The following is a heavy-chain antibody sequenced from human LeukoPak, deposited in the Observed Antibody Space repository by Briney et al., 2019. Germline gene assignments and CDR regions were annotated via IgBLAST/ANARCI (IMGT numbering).Heavy chain of an antibody. J-gene: IGHJ4*02. CDR3: ARDSRGSYLGY. Sequence: SETLSLTCTVSGGSISSYYWSWIRQSPGKGLEWIGYIYYSGSTNYNPSLKSRVTISVDTSKNQFSLKLSSVTAADTAVYYCARDSRGSYLGYWGQGTLVTVSS. D-gene: IGHD1-26*01. V-gene: IGHV4-59*01. CDR1: GGSISSYY. CDR2: IYYSGST.